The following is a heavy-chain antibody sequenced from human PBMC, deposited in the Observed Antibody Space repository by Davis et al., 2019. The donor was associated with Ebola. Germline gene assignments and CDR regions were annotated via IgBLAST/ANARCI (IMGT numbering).Heavy chain of an antibody. CDR1: GYTFTSYY. CDR3: ARDRRVPYYYYGMDV. Sequence: AASVKVSCKASGYTFTSYYMHWVRQAPGQGLEWMGWINPNSGGTNYAQKFQGWVTMTRDTSISTAYMELSRLRSDDTAVYYCARDRRVPYYYYGMDVWGQGTTVTVSS. D-gene: IGHD2-2*01. V-gene: IGHV1-2*04. J-gene: IGHJ6*02. CDR2: INPNSGGT.